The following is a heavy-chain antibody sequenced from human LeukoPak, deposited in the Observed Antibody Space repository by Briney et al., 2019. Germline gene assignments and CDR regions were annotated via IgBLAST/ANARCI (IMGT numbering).Heavy chain of an antibody. CDR2: IYPGESDT. J-gene: IGHJ3*02. V-gene: IGHV5-51*01. Sequence: GESLKISCKASGYSFATYWFAWVRRMPGKGLKWMRIIYPGESDTRYSPSFQGHVTISADKSISTAYLQWSSLKVSDTAIYYCTRHGPHLTTVTTNPKYPLPDGFEMWGQGTTVTVSS. CDR1: GYSFATYW. CDR3: TRHGPHLTTVTTNPKYPLPDGFEM. D-gene: IGHD4-17*01.